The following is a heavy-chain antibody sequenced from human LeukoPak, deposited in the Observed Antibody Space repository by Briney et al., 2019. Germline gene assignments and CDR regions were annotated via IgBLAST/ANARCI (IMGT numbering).Heavy chain of an antibody. CDR1: GFTFSSYG. V-gene: IGHV3-30*18. CDR2: ISHDGSNK. Sequence: GGSLRLSCAASGFTFSSYGMHWVRQAPGKGLEWVAVISHDGSNKYYADSVKGRFTISRDNSKNTLYLQMNSLRAEDTAVYYCAKESMDVWGQGTTVTVSS. CDR3: AKESMDV. J-gene: IGHJ6*02.